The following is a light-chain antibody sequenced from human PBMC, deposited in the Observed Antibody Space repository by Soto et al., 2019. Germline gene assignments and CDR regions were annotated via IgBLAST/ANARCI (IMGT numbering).Light chain of an antibody. J-gene: IGKJ4*01. CDR2: GAS. Sequence: MVMTPSPATLSVSPGERVTLSCRASRSISNNLAWYQQKPGQAPRLLIYGASTRATGIPARFSGSGSGTEFTLTINSLQSEDFAMYYCQPHNNWPVVTFGGGTRVEIK. CDR3: QPHNNWPVVT. V-gene: IGKV3-15*01. CDR1: RSISNN.